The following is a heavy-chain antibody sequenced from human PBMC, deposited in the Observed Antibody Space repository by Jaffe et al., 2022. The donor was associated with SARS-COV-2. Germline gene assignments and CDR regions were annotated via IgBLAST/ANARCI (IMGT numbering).Heavy chain of an antibody. J-gene: IGHJ6*02. Sequence: QVTLKESGPVLVKPTETLTLTCTVSGFSLSNARMGVSWIRQPPGKALEWLAHIFSNDEKSYSTSLKSRLTISKDTSKSQVVLTMTNMDPVDTATYYCARTQEQWLDDGGMDVWGQGTTVTVSS. CDR2: IFSNDEK. D-gene: IGHD6-19*01. CDR3: ARTQEQWLDDGGMDV. CDR1: GFSLSNARMG. V-gene: IGHV2-26*01.